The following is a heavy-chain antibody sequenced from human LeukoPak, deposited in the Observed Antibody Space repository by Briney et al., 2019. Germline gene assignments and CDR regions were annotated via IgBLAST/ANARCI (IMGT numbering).Heavy chain of an antibody. Sequence: PGGSLRLSCAASGFTFSSYSMNWVRQAPGKGLEWVSAISGSGGSTYYADSVKGRFTISRDNSKNTLYLQMNSLRAEDTAVYYCAKDMSSGKQQLAYYYYGMDVWGQGTTVTVSS. J-gene: IGHJ6*02. CDR2: ISGSGGST. V-gene: IGHV3-23*01. CDR3: AKDMSSGKQQLAYYYYGMDV. D-gene: IGHD6-13*01. CDR1: GFTFSSYS.